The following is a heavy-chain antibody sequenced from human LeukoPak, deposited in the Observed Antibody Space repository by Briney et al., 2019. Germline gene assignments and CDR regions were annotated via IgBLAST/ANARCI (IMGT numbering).Heavy chain of an antibody. CDR1: GFTVSTYA. D-gene: IGHD6-19*01. CDR2: IDIGGGTT. CDR3: AKDYRRGFTD. V-gene: IGHV3-23*01. Sequence: GGSLRLSCAASGFTVSTYAMSWVRQAPGMGLQLVSAIDIGGGTTYSADSVKGRFTISRDNSKNTLYLQMDSLRAEDTAVYFCAKDYRRGFTDWGQGTLVTVSS. J-gene: IGHJ4*02.